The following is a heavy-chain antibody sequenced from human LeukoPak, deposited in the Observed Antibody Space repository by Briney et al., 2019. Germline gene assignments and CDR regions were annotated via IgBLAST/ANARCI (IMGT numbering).Heavy chain of an antibody. CDR2: INSDGSST. V-gene: IGHV3-74*01. CDR3: AREWSGFGELPDY. Sequence: GGSLRLSCTASGFTISSYSMNWVRQAPGKGLVWVSRINSDGSSTSYADSVKGRFTISRDNAKNTLYLQMNSLRVEDTAVYYCAREWSGFGELPDYWGQGTLVTVSS. CDR1: GFTISSYS. J-gene: IGHJ4*02. D-gene: IGHD3-10*01.